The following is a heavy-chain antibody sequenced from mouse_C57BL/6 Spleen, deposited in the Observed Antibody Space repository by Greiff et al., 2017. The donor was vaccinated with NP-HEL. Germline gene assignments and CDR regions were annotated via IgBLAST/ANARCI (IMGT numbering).Heavy chain of an antibody. V-gene: IGHV3-6*01. Sequence: EVQVVESGPGLVKPSQSLSLTCSVTGYSFTSGYYCNWIRQLPGNNLECMGYISYDGSTNYNPSFKNRIPITRDTSTNQFFLKLNSVTTEDTATYYCARELAFDYWGQGTTLTVSS. D-gene: IGHD4-1*01. CDR1: GYSFTSGYY. CDR2: ISYDGST. J-gene: IGHJ2*01. CDR3: ARELAFDY.